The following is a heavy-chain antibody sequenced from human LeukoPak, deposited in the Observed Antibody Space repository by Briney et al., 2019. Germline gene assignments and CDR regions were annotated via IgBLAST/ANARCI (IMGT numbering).Heavy chain of an antibody. CDR2: ISYDGSNK. CDR3: AREGHDFWSGGRGIDAFDI. Sequence: PGGSLRLSCAASGFTFSSYGMHWVRQAPGKGLEWVAVISYDGSNKYYADSVKGRFTISRDNSKNTLYLQMNSLRAEDTAVYYCAREGHDFWSGGRGIDAFDIWGQGTMVTVSS. D-gene: IGHD3-3*01. CDR1: GFTFSSYG. J-gene: IGHJ3*02. V-gene: IGHV3-30*19.